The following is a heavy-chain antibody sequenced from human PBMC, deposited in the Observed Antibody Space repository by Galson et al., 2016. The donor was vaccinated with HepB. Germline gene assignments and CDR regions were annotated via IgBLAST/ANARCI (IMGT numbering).Heavy chain of an antibody. D-gene: IGHD3-16*01. CDR1: GFIFSNYA. CDR2: ITDDGVGT. CDR3: AKDRGGVFCAYHFDS. Sequence: SLRLSCADSGFIFSNYAMSWVRQAPGKGLEWVSTITDDGVGTFYAESVEGRSTISRDNSKNTLLLQMNRLSAEDTALYYCAKDRGGVFCAYHFDSWGQGALVPVSS. V-gene: IGHV3-23*01. J-gene: IGHJ4*02.